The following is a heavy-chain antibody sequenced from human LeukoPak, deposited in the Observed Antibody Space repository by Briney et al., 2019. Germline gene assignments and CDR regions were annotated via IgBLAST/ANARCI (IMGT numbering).Heavy chain of an antibody. J-gene: IGHJ6*03. CDR1: GGSISSYY. CDR2: IYYSGST. V-gene: IGHV4-59*01. Sequence: SETLSLTCTVSGGSISSYYWSWIRQPPGKGLEWIGYIYYSGSTNYNPSLKSRVTISVDTSKNQFSLKLSSVTAADTAVYYCASGGWGHGYGDHGVYYYYYMDVWGKGTTVTVSS. D-gene: IGHD4-17*01. CDR3: ASGGWGHGYGDHGVYYYYYMDV.